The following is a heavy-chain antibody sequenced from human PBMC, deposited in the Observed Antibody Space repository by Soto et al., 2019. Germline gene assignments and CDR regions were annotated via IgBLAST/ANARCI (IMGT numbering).Heavy chain of an antibody. Sequence: GGSLRLSCAASGFTFSSYWMHWVRQAPGKGLVWVSRINSDGSSTSYADSVKGRFTISRDNAKNTLYLQMNSLRAEDTAVYYCARAVQYCGGSCYSAFDYWGQGTLVTVSS. CDR1: GFTFSSYW. CDR2: INSDGSST. J-gene: IGHJ4*02. D-gene: IGHD2-15*01. CDR3: ARAVQYCGGSCYSAFDY. V-gene: IGHV3-74*01.